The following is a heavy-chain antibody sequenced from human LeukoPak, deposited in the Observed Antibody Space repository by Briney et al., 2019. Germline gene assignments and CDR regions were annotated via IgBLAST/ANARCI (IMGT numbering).Heavy chain of an antibody. D-gene: IGHD3-3*01. CDR2: IYYSGST. J-gene: IGHJ5*02. CDR3: ARSITRIGPNWFDP. Sequence: PSETLSLTCAVSGGSISNNNYYWGWIRQPPGKGLEWIGYIYYSGSTYYNPSLKSRVTISVDTSKNQFSLKLSSVTAADTAMYYCARSITRIGPNWFDPWGQGTLVTVSS. V-gene: IGHV4-31*11. CDR1: GGSISNNNYY.